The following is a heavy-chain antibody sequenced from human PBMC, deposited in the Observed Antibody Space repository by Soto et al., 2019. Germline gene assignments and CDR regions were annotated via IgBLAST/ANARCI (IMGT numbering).Heavy chain of an antibody. V-gene: IGHV3-9*01. CDR1: GFTFGAYA. CDR3: AKDFWFGEYGMDV. J-gene: IGHJ6*02. D-gene: IGHD3-10*01. CDR2: ISWNSGSI. Sequence: GGSLRLSCAASGFTFGAYAMHWVRQAPGKGLEWVSGISWNSGSIAYADSVKGRFTISRDNAKNSLYLQMNSLRAEDTALYYCAKDFWFGEYGMDVWGQGTTVTVSS.